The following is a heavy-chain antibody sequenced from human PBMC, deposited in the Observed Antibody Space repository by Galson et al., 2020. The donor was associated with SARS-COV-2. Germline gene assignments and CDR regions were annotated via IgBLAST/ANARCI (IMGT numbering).Heavy chain of an antibody. CDR2: INHSGST. CDR3: ARGSAATNSYYYGMDV. D-gene: IGHD1-26*01. Sequence: SQASETLSLTCAVYGGSFSGYYWSWIRQPPGKGLEWIGEINHSGSTNYNPSLKSRVTISVDTSKNQFSLKLSSVTAADTAVYYCARGSAATNSYYYGMDVWGQGTTVTVSS. CDR1: GGSFSGYY. V-gene: IGHV4-34*01. J-gene: IGHJ6*02.